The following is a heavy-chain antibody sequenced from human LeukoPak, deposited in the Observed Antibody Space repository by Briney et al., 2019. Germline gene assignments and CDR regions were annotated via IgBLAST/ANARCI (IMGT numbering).Heavy chain of an antibody. CDR2: IYPGDSDT. D-gene: IGHD3-10*01. Sequence: RGESLKISCKGSGYSFTTYWIGWVRQMPGKGLEWMGIIYPGDSDTRYSPSFQGQVSISADKSISTAYLQWSSLKASDTAMYYCPIDTNNYYGSGSFDYWGPGALVTVSS. CDR1: GYSFTTYW. J-gene: IGHJ4*02. V-gene: IGHV5-51*01. CDR3: PIDTNNYYGSGSFDY.